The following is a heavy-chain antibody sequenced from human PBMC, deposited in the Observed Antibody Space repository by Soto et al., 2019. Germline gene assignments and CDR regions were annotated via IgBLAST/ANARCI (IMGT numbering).Heavy chain of an antibody. CDR3: ARVQRITMVRGVILYFDY. CDR1: GGSISSYY. V-gene: IGHV4-59*01. J-gene: IGHJ4*02. D-gene: IGHD3-10*01. Sequence: QVQLQESGPGLVKPSETLSLTCTVSGGSISSYYWSWIRQPPGKVLEWIGYIYYSGSTNYNPSLKSRFTITVATSKTQCSLKLSSVTAADTDVYYGARVQRITMVRGVILYFDYWGQGTLVTVSS. CDR2: IYYSGST.